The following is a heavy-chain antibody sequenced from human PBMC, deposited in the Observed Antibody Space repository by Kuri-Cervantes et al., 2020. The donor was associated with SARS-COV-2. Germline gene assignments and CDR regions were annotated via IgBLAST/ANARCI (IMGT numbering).Heavy chain of an antibody. V-gene: IGHV1-18*01. D-gene: IGHD2-2*02. J-gene: IGHJ3*02. Sequence: ASVKVSCKASGYTFTSYAMNWVRQAPGQGLEWMGWINPNSGGANYAQKLQGRVTMTTDTSTSTAYMELRSLRSDDTAVYYCARDLCVGSSTSCYTFDGLIWGQGTMVTVSS. CDR1: GYTFTSYA. CDR2: INPNSGGA. CDR3: ARDLCVGSSTSCYTFDGLI.